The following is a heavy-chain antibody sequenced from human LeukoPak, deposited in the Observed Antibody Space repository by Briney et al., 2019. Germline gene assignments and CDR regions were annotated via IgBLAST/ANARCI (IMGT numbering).Heavy chain of an antibody. CDR2: IYSGGST. CDR1: GFTVSSNY. J-gene: IGHJ4*02. D-gene: IGHD3-22*01. Sequence: GGSLRLSCAASGFTVSSNYMSWVRQAPGKGLEWVSVIYSGGSTYYADSVKGRFTISRDNSKNTLYLQMNSLRAEDTAVYYCASEFHYYDSSGYPYWGQGTLVTVSS. CDR3: ASEFHYYDSSGYPY. V-gene: IGHV3-53*01.